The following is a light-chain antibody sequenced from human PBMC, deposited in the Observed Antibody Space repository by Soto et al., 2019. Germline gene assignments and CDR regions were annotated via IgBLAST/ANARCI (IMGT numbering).Light chain of an antibody. CDR3: QQYSKWPIT. J-gene: IGKJ5*01. Sequence: EMVVTQSPANLSVSPGENATLSCRARQSVNSNYLAWYQQHPGQPPRLLIYGISTRATGIPARFRGSGSGTEFRRTISSLQSEDFAVYYCQQYSKWPITFGQGTRLEIK. CDR1: QSVNSN. V-gene: IGKV3-15*01. CDR2: GIS.